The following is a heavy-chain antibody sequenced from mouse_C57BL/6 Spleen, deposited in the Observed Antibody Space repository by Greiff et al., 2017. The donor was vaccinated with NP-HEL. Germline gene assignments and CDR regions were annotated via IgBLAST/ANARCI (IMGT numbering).Heavy chain of an antibody. CDR3: AGDGNYESAMDY. CDR1: GYTFTSYW. D-gene: IGHD2-1*01. Sequence: VQLQQPGAELVKPGASVKMSCKASGYTFTSYWITWVKQRPGQGLEWIGDIYPGSGSTNYNEKFKSKATLTVDTSSSTAYMQLSSLTSEDSAVYYCAGDGNYESAMDYWGQGTSVTVSS. CDR2: IYPGSGST. J-gene: IGHJ4*01. V-gene: IGHV1-55*01.